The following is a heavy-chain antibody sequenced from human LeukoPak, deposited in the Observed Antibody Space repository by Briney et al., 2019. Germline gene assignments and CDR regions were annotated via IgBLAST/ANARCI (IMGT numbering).Heavy chain of an antibody. CDR2: ISYDGNDK. D-gene: IGHD1-26*01. V-gene: IGHV3-30*18. J-gene: IGHJ6*02. CDR1: GFIFSSYG. Sequence: PGRSLRLSCAASGFIFSSYGMHWVRQAPGEGLEWVAVISYDGNDKYYADSVKGRFTISRDNSKSTLYLQMNSLRDEDTAVYYCAKDGPGIVGARHYYYGVDVWGQGTTVTVSS. CDR3: AKDGPGIVGARHYYYGVDV.